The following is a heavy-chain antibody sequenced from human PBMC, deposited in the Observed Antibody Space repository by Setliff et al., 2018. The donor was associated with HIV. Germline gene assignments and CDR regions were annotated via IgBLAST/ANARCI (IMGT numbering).Heavy chain of an antibody. CDR1: GGSFSGYS. V-gene: IGHV4-34*01. D-gene: IGHD2-8*01. J-gene: IGHJ4*02. Sequence: LSLTCAVYGGSFSGYSWSWIRQPPGKGLEWIGEITDSGSTNYTPSLKSRVTISVDPSKNQFSLKVSSVTAADTAVYYCARGPNPGAYFDYWGQGTLVTVSS. CDR3: ARGPNPGAYFDY. CDR2: ITDSGST.